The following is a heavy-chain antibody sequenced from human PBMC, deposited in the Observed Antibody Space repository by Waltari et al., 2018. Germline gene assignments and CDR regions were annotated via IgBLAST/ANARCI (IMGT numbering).Heavy chain of an antibody. D-gene: IGHD3-22*01. CDR1: GGSIRSSY. V-gene: IGHV4-59*01. J-gene: IGHJ3*02. CDR3: ARARIVVSTHAFDI. CDR2: IYYSGST. Sequence: QVQLQESGPGLVKPSETLSLTCTVSGGSIRSSYWSWIRQPPGKGLEWIGYIYYSGSTNYNPSLKSRVTISVDTSKNQFSLKLSSVTAADTAVYYCARARIVVSTHAFDIWGQGTMVTVSS.